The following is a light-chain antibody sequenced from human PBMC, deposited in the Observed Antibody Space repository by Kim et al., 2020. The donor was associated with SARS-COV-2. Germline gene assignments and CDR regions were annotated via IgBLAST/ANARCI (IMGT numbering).Light chain of an antibody. V-gene: IGLV10-54*01. CDR1: RGVGGSEG. CDR3: SAWDSSLSAWV. J-gene: IGLJ3*02. CDR2: GNN. Sequence: ESGAGAWTGNRGVGGSEGGAGLQQHRGGPPRRRSDGNNERAGGVSGGLSASRAGNTASLTITGLQPEDEADYYCSAWDSSLSAWVFGGGTQLTVL.